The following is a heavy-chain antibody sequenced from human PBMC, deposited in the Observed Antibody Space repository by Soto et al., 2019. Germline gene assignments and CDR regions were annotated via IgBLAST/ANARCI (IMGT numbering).Heavy chain of an antibody. Sequence: QVQLVQSGTEVKKPGASVKVSCKASGYTFLDFYIHWVRQAPGQGLEWMGFINPSGGGTTYAQKFQGRLTMTRDTSTSTVYMELISLRSEDTAIYYCARDKPFSAGYWGQGTLLT. D-gene: IGHD3-3*02. V-gene: IGHV1-46*01. J-gene: IGHJ4*02. CDR3: ARDKPFSAGY. CDR1: GYTFLDFY. CDR2: INPSGGGT.